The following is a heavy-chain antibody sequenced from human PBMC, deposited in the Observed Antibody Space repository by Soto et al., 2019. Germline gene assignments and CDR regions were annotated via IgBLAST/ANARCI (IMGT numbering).Heavy chain of an antibody. D-gene: IGHD2-15*01. CDR3: ARPLGYCSGGSCYSDYYYGMDV. CDR2: ISWNSGSI. J-gene: IGHJ6*02. V-gene: IGHV3-9*01. Sequence: GGSLRLSCAASGFTFDDYAMHWVRQAPGKGLEWVSGISWNSGSIGYADSVKGRFTISRDNAKNSLYLQMNRLRAEDTALYYCARPLGYCSGGSCYSDYYYGMDVWGQGTTVTVSS. CDR1: GFTFDDYA.